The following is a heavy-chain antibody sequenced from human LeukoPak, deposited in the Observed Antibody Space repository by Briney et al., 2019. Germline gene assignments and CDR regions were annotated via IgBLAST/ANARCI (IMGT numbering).Heavy chain of an antibody. Sequence: SETLSLTCTVSGGSVSTAGYYWTWIRQPPGMRLEWVGYFYSSGTTDYNPSLKSRLTMSVDTSKNQFSLKLSSVTAADTAVYYCAREGSSSRGYYYDSSGYLDYWGQGTLVTVSS. CDR2: FYSSGTT. D-gene: IGHD3-22*01. CDR3: AREGSSSRGYYYDSSGYLDY. CDR1: GGSVSTAGYY. J-gene: IGHJ4*02. V-gene: IGHV4-61*08.